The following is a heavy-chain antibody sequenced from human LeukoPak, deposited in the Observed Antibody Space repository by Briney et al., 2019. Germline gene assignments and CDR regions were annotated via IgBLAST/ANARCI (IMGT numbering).Heavy chain of an antibody. J-gene: IGHJ3*02. Sequence: PGGSLRLSCAASGFTVSSNYMSWVRQAPGKGLEWVSVIYSGGSTYYADSVKGRFTISRDNSKNTLYLQMNSLRAEDTAVYYCARANYYDFRSGSHDAFDIWGQGTMVAVSS. D-gene: IGHD3-3*01. V-gene: IGHV3-53*01. CDR1: GFTVSSNY. CDR2: IYSGGST. CDR3: ARANYYDFRSGSHDAFDI.